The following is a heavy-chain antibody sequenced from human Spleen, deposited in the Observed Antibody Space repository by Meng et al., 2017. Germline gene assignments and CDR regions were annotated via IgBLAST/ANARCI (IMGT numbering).Heavy chain of an antibody. D-gene: IGHD5-18*01. CDR2: IQAGGDT. V-gene: IGHV3-66*03. J-gene: IGHJ3*02. CDR1: GLPVRSHY. CDR3: AREKYSSGAFDI. Sequence: EVQLVESGGGLIQPGGSLRLSCAASGLPVRSHYMSWVRQAPGKGLEWVSVIQAGGDTYYADSVKGRFTISRDNSENTVYLQMNSLRGEDTAVYYCAREKYSSGAFDIWGQGTMVTVS.